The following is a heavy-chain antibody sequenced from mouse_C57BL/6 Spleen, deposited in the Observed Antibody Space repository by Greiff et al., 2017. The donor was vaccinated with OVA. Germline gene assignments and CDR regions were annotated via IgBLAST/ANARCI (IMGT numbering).Heavy chain of an antibody. CDR3: ARGYYSNYAMDY. CDR1: GFTFSSYA. V-gene: IGHV5-4*01. J-gene: IGHJ4*01. Sequence: EVQVVESGGGLVKPGGSLKLSCAASGFTFSSYAMSWVRQTPEKRLEWVATISDGGSYTYYPDNVKGRFTISRDNAKNNLYLQMSHLKSEDTAMYYCARGYYSNYAMDYWGQGTSVTVSS. D-gene: IGHD2-5*01. CDR2: ISDGGSYT.